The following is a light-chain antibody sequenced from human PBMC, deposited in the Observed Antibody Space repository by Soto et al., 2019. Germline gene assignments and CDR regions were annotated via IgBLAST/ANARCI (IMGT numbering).Light chain of an antibody. CDR2: DVS. Sequence: QSVLTQPRSVSGSPGESVTISCSGTSSDVGSYNYVSWYQQYPGKTPKVMIYDVSERPSEVPVRFSGSKSGNTASLTISGLQAEDEAEHFCCSYSGSGSLLFGGGTKLTVL. V-gene: IGLV2-11*01. CDR1: SSDVGSYNY. CDR3: CSYSGSGSLL. J-gene: IGLJ2*01.